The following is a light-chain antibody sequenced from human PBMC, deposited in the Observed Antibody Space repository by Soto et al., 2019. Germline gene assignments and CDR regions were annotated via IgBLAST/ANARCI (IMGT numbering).Light chain of an antibody. V-gene: IGLV2-14*01. Sequence: QSALTQPASVSGSPGQSITISCTGTSSDVGGYDYVAWYQQYPDKAPKLLIYNVNNWPSGVSIRFSGSKSGNTASLTISGLLPEDEADYYCTSFTIIHPYVFGTGTKLTVL. CDR1: SSDVGGYDY. CDR2: NVN. CDR3: TSFTIIHPYV. J-gene: IGLJ1*01.